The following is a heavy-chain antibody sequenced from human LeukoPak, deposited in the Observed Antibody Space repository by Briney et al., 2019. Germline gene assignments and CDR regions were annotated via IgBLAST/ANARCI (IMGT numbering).Heavy chain of an antibody. D-gene: IGHD3-16*01. V-gene: IGHV3-7*01. Sequence: GGSLRLSCAASGFTFSSYWMSWVRQAPGKGLEWVANIKQDGSEKYYVDSVKGRFTISRDNAKNSLYLQMNSLRAEDTAVYYCARDDLGPYYYYYGMDVWGQGTTVTVSS. CDR3: ARDDLGPYYYYYGMDV. CDR1: GFTFSSYW. J-gene: IGHJ6*02. CDR2: IKQDGSEK.